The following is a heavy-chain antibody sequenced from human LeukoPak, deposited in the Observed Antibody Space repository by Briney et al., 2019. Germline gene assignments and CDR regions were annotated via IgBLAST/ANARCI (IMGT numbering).Heavy chain of an antibody. Sequence: GGSPRLSCAASGFTFTNYNMDWVRQAPGKGLEGLSYITLSSSTIYYAYSVKGRLTISRDNAKNSLYLQMNSLRAEDTAVYYCARETPDSSSWTVFDYWGQGTLVTVSS. V-gene: IGHV3-48*01. J-gene: IGHJ4*02. CDR3: ARETPDSSSWTVFDY. D-gene: IGHD6-13*01. CDR1: GFTFTNYN. CDR2: ITLSSSTI.